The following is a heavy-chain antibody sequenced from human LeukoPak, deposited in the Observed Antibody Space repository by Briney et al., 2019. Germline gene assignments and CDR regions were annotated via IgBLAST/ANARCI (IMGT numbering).Heavy chain of an antibody. J-gene: IGHJ3*02. CDR3: ATISAQTFDI. D-gene: IGHD5-24*01. Sequence: PGGSLRLSCVGSGFSFRSHWVNWVRQSPGKGLEWVANIKPDGSDKYYVDSARGRFTVSRDNAKNSAFLQINSLRAEDTAIYYCATISAQTFDIWGQGTLVSVSS. V-gene: IGHV3-7*01. CDR1: GFSFRSHW. CDR2: IKPDGSDK.